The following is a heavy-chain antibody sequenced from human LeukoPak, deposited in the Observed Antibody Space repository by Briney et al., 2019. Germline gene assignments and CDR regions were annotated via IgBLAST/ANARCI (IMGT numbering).Heavy chain of an antibody. D-gene: IGHD2-2*02. CDR1: GFTFSSYS. Sequence: PGGSLRLSCAASGFTFSSYSMNWVRQAPGKGLEWVSSINSDSSYIYYADSVKGRFTISRDNGKCLLYLQMNSLRAEDTAVYYCARGPIPDYWGQGALVTVSS. J-gene: IGHJ4*02. CDR3: ARGPIPDY. CDR2: INSDSSYI. V-gene: IGHV3-21*01.